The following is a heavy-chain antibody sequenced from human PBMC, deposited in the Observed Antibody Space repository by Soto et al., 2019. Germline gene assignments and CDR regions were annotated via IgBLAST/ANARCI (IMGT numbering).Heavy chain of an antibody. CDR2: IKSKTDGGTT. CDR1: GFTFSNAW. CDR3: TTMLYYYGSGSYYMRDY. J-gene: IGHJ4*02. D-gene: IGHD3-10*01. V-gene: IGHV3-15*01. Sequence: PGGSLRLSCAASGFTFSNAWMSWVRQAPGKGLEWVGRIKSKTDGGTTDYAAPVKGRFTISRDDSKNTLYLQMNSLKTEDTAVYYCTTMLYYYGSGSYYMRDYWGQGTLVTVSS.